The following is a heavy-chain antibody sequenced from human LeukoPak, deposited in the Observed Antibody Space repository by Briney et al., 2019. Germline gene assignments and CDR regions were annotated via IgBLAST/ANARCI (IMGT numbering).Heavy chain of an antibody. V-gene: IGHV3-11*01. CDR1: GFTFSDYY. D-gene: IGHD2-15*01. Sequence: GGSLRLSCAASGFTFSDYYMSWIRQAPGKGPEWVSYISSSGSTIYYADSVKGRFTISRDKAKNSLYLQMNSLRAEDTAVYYCATLKGGSHLYWYFDLWGRGTLVTVSS. CDR2: ISSSGSTI. J-gene: IGHJ2*01. CDR3: ATLKGGSHLYWYFDL.